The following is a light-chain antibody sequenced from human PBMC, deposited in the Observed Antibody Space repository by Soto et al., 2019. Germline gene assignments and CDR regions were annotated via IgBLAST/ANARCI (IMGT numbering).Light chain of an antibody. J-gene: IGKJ1*01. CDR2: GAS. V-gene: IGKV3-15*01. Sequence: EIVMTQSPATLSVSPGERATLSCRASQSVSSNLAWYQQKPGQAPRLLIYGASTRATGIPARFSGSGYRTEFTLTISSLQSEEFAGYYCQQYNNWPPTWTVEQGTKVEIK. CDR1: QSVSSN. CDR3: QQYNNWPPTWT.